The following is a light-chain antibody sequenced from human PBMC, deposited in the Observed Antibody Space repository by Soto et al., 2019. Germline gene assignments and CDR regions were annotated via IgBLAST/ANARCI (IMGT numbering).Light chain of an antibody. Sequence: QAVVTQPPSVSGAPGQRVTISCTGNSSNIGAGFDVHWYLQLPGTAPRLLIYGNANRPSGVPDRFSGSKSGTSASLAINGLQAEDEADYYCQSYDSSLGGSGVFGGGTQLTVL. V-gene: IGLV1-40*01. CDR2: GNA. CDR3: QSYDSSLGGSGV. CDR1: SSNIGAGFD. J-gene: IGLJ3*02.